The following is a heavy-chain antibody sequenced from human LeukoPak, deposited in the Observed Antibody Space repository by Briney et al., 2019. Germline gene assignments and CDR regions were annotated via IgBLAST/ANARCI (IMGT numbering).Heavy chain of an antibody. V-gene: IGHV3-53*01. J-gene: IGHJ6*03. CDR2: LYSGGTT. CDR3: ARDGYGNNYMDV. Sequence: TGGSLRLSCAGSGFAFGTYAMSWVRQAPGMGLEWVSVLYSGGTTYYADSVKGRFTISRDNSKNTLYLQMNSLRAEDTAVYYCARDGYGNNYMDVWGKGTTVTVSS. CDR1: GFAFGTYA. D-gene: IGHD5-18*01.